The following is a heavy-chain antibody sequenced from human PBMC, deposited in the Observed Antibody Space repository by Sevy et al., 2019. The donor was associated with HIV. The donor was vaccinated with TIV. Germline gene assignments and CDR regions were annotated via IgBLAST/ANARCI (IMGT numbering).Heavy chain of an antibody. Sequence: SETLSLTCAVYGGSFSGYYWSWIRQPPGKGLEWIGEINHSGSTNYNPSLKSRVTISVDTSKNQFSLKLSSVTAADTAVYYCARRRRITIFGVVIDSPPGFDPWGQGTLVTVSS. CDR1: GGSFSGYY. CDR2: INHSGST. CDR3: ARRRRITIFGVVIDSPPGFDP. D-gene: IGHD3-3*01. V-gene: IGHV4-34*01. J-gene: IGHJ5*02.